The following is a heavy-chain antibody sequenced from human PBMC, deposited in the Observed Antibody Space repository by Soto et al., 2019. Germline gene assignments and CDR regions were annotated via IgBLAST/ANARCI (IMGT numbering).Heavy chain of an antibody. D-gene: IGHD3-3*01. CDR1: GGSISSGDYY. Sequence: SETLSLTCTVSGGSISSGDYYWSWIRQPPGEGLEWIGYIYYSGSTYYNPSLKSRVTISVDTSKNQFSLKLSSVTAADTAVYYCAREKYYDFWSGYMGPNWFDPWGQGTLVTVSS. J-gene: IGHJ5*02. CDR2: IYYSGST. CDR3: AREKYYDFWSGYMGPNWFDP. V-gene: IGHV4-30-4*01.